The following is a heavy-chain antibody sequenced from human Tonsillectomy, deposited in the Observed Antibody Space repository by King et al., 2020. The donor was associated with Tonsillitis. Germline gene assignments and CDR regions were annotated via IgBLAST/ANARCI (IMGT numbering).Heavy chain of an antibody. J-gene: IGHJ5*02. CDR1: GYTLTELS. Sequence: QLVQSGAEVKKPGASVKVSCKVSGYTLTELSMHWVRQAPGKGLEWMGGFDPEDGETIYAQKFQGRVTMTEDTSTDTAYMELSSLRSEDTAVYYCATPSYGSGRYLGIEGRWFDPWGQGTLVTVSS. V-gene: IGHV1-24*01. D-gene: IGHD3-10*01. CDR3: ATPSYGSGRYLGIEGRWFDP. CDR2: FDPEDGET.